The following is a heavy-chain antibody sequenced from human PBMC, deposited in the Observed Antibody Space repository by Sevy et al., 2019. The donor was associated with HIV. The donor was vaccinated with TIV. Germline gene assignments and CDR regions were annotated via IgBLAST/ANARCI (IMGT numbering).Heavy chain of an antibody. J-gene: IGHJ3*02. CDR1: GGSISSGGYY. Sequence: SETLSLTCTASGGSISSGGYYWSWIRQHPGKGLEWIGYIYYSGSTYYNPSLKSRVTISVDTSKNQFSLKLSSVTAADTAVYYCARGGYSVSDAFDIWGQGTMVTVSS. CDR2: IYYSGST. D-gene: IGHD3-22*01. V-gene: IGHV4-31*03. CDR3: ARGGYSVSDAFDI.